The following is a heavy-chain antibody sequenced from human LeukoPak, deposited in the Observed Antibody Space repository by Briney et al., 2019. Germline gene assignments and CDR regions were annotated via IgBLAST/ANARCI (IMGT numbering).Heavy chain of an antibody. J-gene: IGHJ3*02. CDR2: IIPIFGTA. Sequence: GASVKVSCKASGGTFSSYAISWVRQAPGQGLEWMGGIIPIFGTANYAQKFQGRVTITADESTSTAYMELSSLRSEDTAVYYCARVPDTAMGRGAFDIWAKGQWSPSLQ. CDR1: GGTFSSYA. V-gene: IGHV1-69*13. D-gene: IGHD5-18*01. CDR3: ARVPDTAMGRGAFDI.